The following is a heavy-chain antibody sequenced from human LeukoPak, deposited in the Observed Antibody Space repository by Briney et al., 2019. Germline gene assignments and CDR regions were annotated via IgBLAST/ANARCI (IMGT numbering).Heavy chain of an antibody. D-gene: IGHD5-18*01. CDR2: VFDSGRT. Sequence: SETLSLTCTLSGGSMTTHHWNWIRQTPGEGLEWIGYVFDSGRTKVNPSLKSRVTLSADTSKNQLSLRLSSVTAADTAMYYCTTIKRGDIFGYFDFWGQGTLVTVSS. CDR3: TTIKRGDIFGYFDF. V-gene: IGHV4-59*11. J-gene: IGHJ4*02. CDR1: GGSMTTHH.